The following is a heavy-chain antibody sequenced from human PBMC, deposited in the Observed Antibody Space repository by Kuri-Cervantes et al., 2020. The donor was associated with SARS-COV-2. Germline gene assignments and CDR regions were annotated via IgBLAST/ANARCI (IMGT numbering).Heavy chain of an antibody. D-gene: IGHD5-18*01. CDR2: MNGDGSSI. J-gene: IGHJ4*02. CDR1: GFTFSRDT. V-gene: IGHV3-74*01. Sequence: GESLKISCAASGFTFSRDTMYWVRQAPGKGLVWVSRMNGDGSSITYADSVKGRFTISRDNVKNTLYLQMNSLRAEDTAVYYCARAPVDTAMVGYWGQGTLVTVSS. CDR3: ARAPVDTAMVGY.